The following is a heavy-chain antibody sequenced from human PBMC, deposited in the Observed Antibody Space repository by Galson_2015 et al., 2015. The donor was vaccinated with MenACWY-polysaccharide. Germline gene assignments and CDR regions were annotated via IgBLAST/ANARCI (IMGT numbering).Heavy chain of an antibody. J-gene: IGHJ6*02. V-gene: IGHV3-30*18. CDR2: ISYDGSNK. CDR3: AKDELGV. CDR1: GFTFSSYG. Sequence: SLRLSCAASGFTFSSYGMHWVRQAPGKELEWVAVISYDGSNKYYADSVKGRFTISRDNSKNTLYLQMNSLRAEDTAVYYCAKDELGVWGQGTTVTVSS.